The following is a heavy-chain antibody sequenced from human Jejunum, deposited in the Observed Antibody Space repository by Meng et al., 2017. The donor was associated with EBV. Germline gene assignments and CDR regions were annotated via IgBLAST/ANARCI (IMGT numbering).Heavy chain of an antibody. V-gene: IGHV4/OR15-8*02. Sequence: SVPDLSKPSVITSLTLVVSYSSLIHTDPRRSCVLQPPGKVLECCGGIFHARNPNYNPSLKSPVTMSLDTSKNQFSLNLRAVTAADSAVYYCARGSHYTWDVWGQGTLVTVSS. CDR1: YSSLIHTDPR. CDR2: IFHARNP. D-gene: IGHD3-16*01. J-gene: IGHJ4*02. CDR3: ARGSHYTWDV.